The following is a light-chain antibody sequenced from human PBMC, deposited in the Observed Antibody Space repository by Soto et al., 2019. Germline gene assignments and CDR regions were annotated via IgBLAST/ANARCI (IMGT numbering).Light chain of an antibody. J-gene: IGKJ1*01. V-gene: IGKV1-39*01. Sequence: DIQMTQSPSSLSASVGDRVTITCRASQTISSYLNWSQQKPGKAPKVLIYAASSLQSGVPSRFSGSGSGTDFTLTISSLQPEDFATYYCQQSYTIPWTFGQGTKVDIK. CDR3: QQSYTIPWT. CDR1: QTISSY. CDR2: AAS.